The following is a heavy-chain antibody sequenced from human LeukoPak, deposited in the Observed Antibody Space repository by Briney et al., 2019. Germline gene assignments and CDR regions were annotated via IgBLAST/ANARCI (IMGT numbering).Heavy chain of an antibody. Sequence: SETLSLTCTVSGYSISSGYYWGWIRQPPGKGLEWIGIIYHSGSSYYNPSLKSRVTISVDTSKNQFSLQLNSVTAADTALFFCARVGYYPDYYMDVWGKGTTVTVSS. CDR3: ARVGYYPDYYMDV. J-gene: IGHJ6*03. CDR2: IYHSGSS. CDR1: GYSISSGYY. V-gene: IGHV4-38-2*02. D-gene: IGHD2-21*01.